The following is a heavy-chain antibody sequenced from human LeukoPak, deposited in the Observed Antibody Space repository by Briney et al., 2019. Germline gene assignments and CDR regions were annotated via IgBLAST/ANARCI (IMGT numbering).Heavy chain of an antibody. CDR1: GGSISSSNW. CDR2: IYHSGST. D-gene: IGHD6-13*01. Sequence: PSGTLSLTCAVSGGSISSSNWWSWVRQPPGKGLEWIGEIYHSGSTNYNPSLKSRVTMSVDTSKNQFSLKLSSVTAADTAVYYCARTTQQLAALGYYYYYMDVWGKGTTVTVSS. CDR3: ARTTQQLAALGYYYYYMDV. V-gene: IGHV4-4*02. J-gene: IGHJ6*03.